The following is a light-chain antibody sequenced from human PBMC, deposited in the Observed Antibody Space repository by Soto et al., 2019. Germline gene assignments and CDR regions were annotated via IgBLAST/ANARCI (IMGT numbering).Light chain of an antibody. CDR3: QQHNNWPLT. CDR2: AAS. V-gene: IGKV3-15*01. Sequence: EILMTQSPATLSVSPGERATLSCRASLSVSSSLAWYQHKPGQAPRLLIYAASTRATGVPARFSGSGSGTEFTLTISSLQSEDFAVYYCQQHNNWPLTFGQGTKVEIK. CDR1: LSVSSS. J-gene: IGKJ1*01.